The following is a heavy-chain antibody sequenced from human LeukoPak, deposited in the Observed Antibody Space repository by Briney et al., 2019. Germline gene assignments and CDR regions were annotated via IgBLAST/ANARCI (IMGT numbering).Heavy chain of an antibody. CDR2: INPNSGGT. CDR1: GYTFTGYY. Sequence: ASVKVSCKASGYTFTGYYMHWVRQAPGQGLEWMGWINPNSGGTNYAQKFQGRVTMTRDTSISTAYMELSRLRSDDTAVYYCARDSLYSSSFDPWGQGTLVTVSS. V-gene: IGHV1-2*02. D-gene: IGHD6-6*01. J-gene: IGHJ5*02. CDR3: ARDSLYSSSFDP.